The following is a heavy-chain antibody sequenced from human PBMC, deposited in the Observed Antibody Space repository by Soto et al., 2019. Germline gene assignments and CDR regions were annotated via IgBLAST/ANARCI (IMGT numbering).Heavy chain of an antibody. CDR1: GFTVSSNY. V-gene: IGHV3-53*01. CDR3: ARERFLEWWGGFDP. D-gene: IGHD3-3*01. J-gene: IGHJ5*02. CDR2: IYSGGST. Sequence: EVQLVESGGGLIQPGGSLRLSCAASGFTVSSNYMSWVRQAPGKGLEWVSVIYSGGSTYYADSVKGRFTISRDNSKNTLYLQMNSLRAEDTAVYYCARERFLEWWGGFDPWGQGTLVTVSS.